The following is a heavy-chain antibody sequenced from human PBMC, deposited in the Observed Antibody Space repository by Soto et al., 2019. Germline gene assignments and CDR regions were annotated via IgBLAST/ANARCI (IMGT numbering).Heavy chain of an antibody. V-gene: IGHV1-18*01. Sequence: GASVKVSCKASGYTFTNYGISWARQAPGQGLEWMGWISTYNGNTNYAERLQNRVTMTTDTSTSTAYMELRSLRSDDTAVYYCARGKFCSSGVCWWYLQHWGQGTQVTVSS. D-gene: IGHD2-8*01. CDR2: ISTYNGNT. J-gene: IGHJ1*01. CDR1: GYTFTNYG. CDR3: ARGKFCSSGVCWWYLQH.